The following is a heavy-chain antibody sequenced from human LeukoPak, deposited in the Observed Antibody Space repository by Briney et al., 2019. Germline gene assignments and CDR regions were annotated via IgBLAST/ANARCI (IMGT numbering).Heavy chain of an antibody. D-gene: IGHD3-16*01. V-gene: IGHV4-34*01. CDR1: GGSFSGYY. CDR3: ARVYCDYVWGSSHPDCFDY. J-gene: IGHJ4*02. CDR2: INHSGST. Sequence: SETLSLTCAVYGGSFSGYYWSWIRQPPGKGLEWIGEINHSGSTNYNPSLKSRVTISVDTSKNQFSLKLSSVTAADTAVYYCARVYCDYVWGSSHPDCFDYWGQGTLVTVSS.